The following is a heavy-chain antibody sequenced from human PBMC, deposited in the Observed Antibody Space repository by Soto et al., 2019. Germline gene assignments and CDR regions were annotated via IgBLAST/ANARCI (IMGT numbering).Heavy chain of an antibody. CDR3: ARVGAAYITPSDYYYGMDV. V-gene: IGHV3-30-3*01. D-gene: IGHD6-13*01. CDR1: GFTFSSYA. CDR2: ISYDGSNK. J-gene: IGHJ6*02. Sequence: GGSLRLSCAASGFTFSSYAMHWVRQTPGKGLEWVAVISYDGSNKYYADSVKGRFTISRDNSKNTLYLQMNSLRAEDTAVYYCARVGAAYITPSDYYYGMDVWGQGTTVTVSS.